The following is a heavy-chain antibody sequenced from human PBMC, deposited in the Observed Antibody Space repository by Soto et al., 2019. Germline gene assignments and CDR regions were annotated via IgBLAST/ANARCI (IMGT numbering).Heavy chain of an antibody. CDR1: GFTFRSYG. Sequence: GGSLRLSCAASGFTFRSYGMHWVRQSPGKGLEWVAVISYDGSNKYYADSVKGRFTISRDNSKNTLYLQMNSLRAEDTAVYYCAKDQVFAMTGYYPVRYYGMDVWGQGTTVTVSS. V-gene: IGHV3-30*18. CDR2: ISYDGSNK. D-gene: IGHD3-9*01. CDR3: AKDQVFAMTGYYPVRYYGMDV. J-gene: IGHJ6*02.